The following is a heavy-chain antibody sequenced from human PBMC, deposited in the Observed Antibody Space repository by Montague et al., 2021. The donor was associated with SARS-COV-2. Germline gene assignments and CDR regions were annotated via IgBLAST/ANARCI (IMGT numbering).Heavy chain of an antibody. CDR2: GYINGDS. J-gene: IGHJ3*01. CDR3: AGGWAFDP. D-gene: IGHD6-19*01. V-gene: IGHV4-4*08. CDR1: GGSTASHY. Sequence: SETLSLTCTVSGGSTASHYWNWIRMSPRKGQEWIGYGYINGDSKNNSTLQSRVTISIDTSENQYSLRLNSVTAADTAVYVCAGGWAFDPWGQGRLVTVSS.